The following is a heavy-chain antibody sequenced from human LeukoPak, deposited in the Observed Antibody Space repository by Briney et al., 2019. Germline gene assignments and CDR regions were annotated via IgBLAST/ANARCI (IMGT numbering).Heavy chain of an antibody. CDR3: ARGRPYYDFWSGYYIYDY. V-gene: IGHV4-34*01. CDR1: GGSFSGYY. J-gene: IGHJ4*02. D-gene: IGHD3-3*01. CDR2: INHSGST. Sequence: SETLSLTCAVYGGSFSGYYWSWIRQLPGKGLEWIGEINHSGSTNYNPSLKSRVTISVDTSKNQFSLKLSSVTAADTAVYYCARGRPYYDFWSGYYIYDYWGQGTLVTVSS.